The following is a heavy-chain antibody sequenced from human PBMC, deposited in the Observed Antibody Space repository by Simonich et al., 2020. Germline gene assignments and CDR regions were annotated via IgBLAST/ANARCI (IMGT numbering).Heavy chain of an antibody. CDR1: GYTFTSYD. D-gene: IGHD1-26*01. V-gene: IGHV1-8*03. J-gene: IGHJ4*02. Sequence: QVQLVQSGAEVKKPGASVKVSCKASGYTFTSYDINWVRQATGKGHEWMGWMNPNSGNTGYAQKFKGRVTITRNTSISTAYMELSSLRSEDTAVYYCARTYSGSYYYFDYWGQGTLVTVSS. CDR3: ARTYSGSYYYFDY. CDR2: MNPNSGNT.